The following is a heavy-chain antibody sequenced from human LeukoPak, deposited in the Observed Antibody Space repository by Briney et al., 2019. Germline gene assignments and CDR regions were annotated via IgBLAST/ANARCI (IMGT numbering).Heavy chain of an antibody. J-gene: IGHJ4*02. CDR3: ARDPTYDSGSPLGY. D-gene: IGHD3-10*01. CDR2: IRQDGSEK. V-gene: IGHV3-7*01. CDR1: GFSFSSYW. Sequence: GGSLRLSCTASGFSFSSYWMSWVRQAPGKGLEWVANIRQDGSEKYYLDSVKGRFTISRDNAKDSLHLQMNSLRAEDTAIYYCARDPTYDSGSPLGYGGQGTLVAVSS.